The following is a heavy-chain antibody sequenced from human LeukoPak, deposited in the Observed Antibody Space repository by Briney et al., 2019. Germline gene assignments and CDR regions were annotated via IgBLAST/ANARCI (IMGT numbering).Heavy chain of an antibody. CDR2: ISWNGGST. CDR1: GFTFDDYG. D-gene: IGHD4-11*01. CDR3: ARDVTTVTISEVETDY. Sequence: GGSLRLSCAASGFTFDDYGMSWVRQAPGKGLEWVSGISWNGGSTGYADSVKARFTISRDNAKNSLYLQMNSLRAEDTALYYCARDVTTVTISEVETDYWGQGTLVTVSS. J-gene: IGHJ4*02. V-gene: IGHV3-20*04.